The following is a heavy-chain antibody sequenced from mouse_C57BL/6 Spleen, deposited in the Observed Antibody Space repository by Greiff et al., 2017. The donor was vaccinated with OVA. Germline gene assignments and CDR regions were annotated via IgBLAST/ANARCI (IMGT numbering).Heavy chain of an antibody. CDR1: GYTFTSYW. CDR3: AREKALYDAHYGFAY. V-gene: IGHV1-64*01. CDR2: IHPNSGST. J-gene: IGHJ3*01. Sequence: QVQLQQPGAELVKPGASVKLSCKASGYTFTSYWMHWVKQRPGQGLEWIGMIHPNSGSTNYNEKFKSKATLTVDKSSSTAYMQLSSLTSEDSAVYYGAREKALYDAHYGFAYWGQGTLVTVSA. D-gene: IGHD2-3*01.